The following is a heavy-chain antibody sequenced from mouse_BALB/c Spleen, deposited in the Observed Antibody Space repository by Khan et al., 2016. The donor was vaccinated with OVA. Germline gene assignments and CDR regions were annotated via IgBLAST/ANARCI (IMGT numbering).Heavy chain of an antibody. Sequence: QVQLQQPGAELARPGASVKLSCKASGYTFTDYYINWVKQRTGQGLEWIGEISPGSGDTYYNERFKGKATLTADKSSSTAYMQLSSLTSEASAVYVCARRNYFGNTFAYWGQGTLVTVSA. CDR1: GYTFTDYY. V-gene: IGHV1-77*01. CDR2: ISPGSGDT. D-gene: IGHD1-2*01. J-gene: IGHJ3*01. CDR3: ARRNYFGNTFAY.